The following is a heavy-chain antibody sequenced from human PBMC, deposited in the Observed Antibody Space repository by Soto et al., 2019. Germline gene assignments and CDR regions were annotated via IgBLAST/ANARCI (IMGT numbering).Heavy chain of an antibody. V-gene: IGHV4-34*01. CDR3: ARDNVVVAATPGRDYFDY. D-gene: IGHD2-15*01. Sequence: KTSETLSLTCAVYGGSFSGYYWSWIRQPPGKGLEWIGEINHSGSTNYNPSLKSRVTISVDTSKNQFSLKLSSVTAADTAVYYCARDNVVVAATPGRDYFDYWGQGTLVTVSS. CDR1: GGSFSGYY. J-gene: IGHJ4*02. CDR2: INHSGST.